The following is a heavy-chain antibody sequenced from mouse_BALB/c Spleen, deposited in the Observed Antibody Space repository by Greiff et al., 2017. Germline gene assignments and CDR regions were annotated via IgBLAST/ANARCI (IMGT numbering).Heavy chain of an antibody. CDR3: APSVLRLEGFAY. J-gene: IGHJ3*01. Sequence: EVQLQQSGPELVKPGASVKISCKASGYTFTDYNMHWVKQSHGKSLEWIGYIYPYNGGTGYNQKFKSRATLTVDNSSSTAYMELRSLTSEDSAVYYCAPSVLRLEGFAYWGQGTLVTVSA. CDR1: GYTFTDYN. D-gene: IGHD1-2*01. V-gene: IGHV1S29*02. CDR2: IYPYNGGT.